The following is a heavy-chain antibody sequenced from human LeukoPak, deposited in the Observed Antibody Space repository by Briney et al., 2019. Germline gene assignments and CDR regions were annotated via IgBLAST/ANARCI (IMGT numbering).Heavy chain of an antibody. Sequence: GGSLRLSCAASGFTFSSYSMNWVRQAPGKGLEWVSAISGSGGSTYYADSVKGRFTISRDNSKNTLYLQMNSLRAEDTAVYYCAKDESFWFGELLVDYWGQGTLVTVSS. CDR1: GFTFSSYS. V-gene: IGHV3-23*01. J-gene: IGHJ4*02. CDR3: AKDESFWFGELLVDY. CDR2: ISGSGGST. D-gene: IGHD3-10*01.